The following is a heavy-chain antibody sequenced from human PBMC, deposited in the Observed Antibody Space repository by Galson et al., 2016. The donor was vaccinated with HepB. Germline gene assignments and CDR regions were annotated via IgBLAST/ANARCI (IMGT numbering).Heavy chain of an antibody. V-gene: IGHV4-4*02. D-gene: IGHD5-18*01. CDR2: VFQSGST. CDR3: ASYRYQVHWYFDL. Sequence: SETLSLTCAVSGGSISTDAWWTWVRLPPGKGLEWIGEVFQSGSTNYNPSLKSRVTISLDKSMNLFSLTLTSVTAADTAVYYCASYRYQVHWYFDLWGRGTPATVSS. J-gene: IGHJ2*01. CDR1: GGSISTDAW.